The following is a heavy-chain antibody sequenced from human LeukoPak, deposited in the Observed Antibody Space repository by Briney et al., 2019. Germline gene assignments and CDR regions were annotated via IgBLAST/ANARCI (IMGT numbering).Heavy chain of an antibody. J-gene: IGHJ4*02. Sequence: PSETLSLTCAVYGGSFSGYYWSWIRQPPGKGLEWIGEINHSGGTNYNPSLKSRVTISVDTSKNQFSLKLSSVTAADTAVYYCARGTTLDYWGQGTLVTVSS. D-gene: IGHD1-7*01. V-gene: IGHV4-34*01. CDR1: GGSFSGYY. CDR3: ARGTTLDY. CDR2: INHSGGT.